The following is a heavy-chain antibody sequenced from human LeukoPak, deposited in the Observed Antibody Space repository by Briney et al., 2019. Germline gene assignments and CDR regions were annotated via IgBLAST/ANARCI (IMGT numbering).Heavy chain of an antibody. D-gene: IGHD3-22*01. CDR3: ARYWGPYDNSGAYFDY. V-gene: IGHV4-39*01. Sequence: TASETLSLTCTISGDSISSSSYYWVWVRQPPGKGLEWTATIYYSGSTYYNPSLKSRVTISVDTSNNQFSLKLSSVTAADPAMYYCARYWGPYDNSGAYFDYWGQGTLVNVSS. J-gene: IGHJ4*02. CDR1: GDSISSSSYY. CDR2: IYYSGST.